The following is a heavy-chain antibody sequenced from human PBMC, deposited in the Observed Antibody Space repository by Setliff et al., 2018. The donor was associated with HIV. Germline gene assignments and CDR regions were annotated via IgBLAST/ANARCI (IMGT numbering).Heavy chain of an antibody. V-gene: IGHV4-39*01. J-gene: IGHJ4*02. CDR3: ARLHYWRIATDDY. D-gene: IGHD6-13*01. CDR1: GGSISSSNFY. CDR2: IYYSGTT. Sequence: PSETLSLTCTVSGGSISSSNFYWGWIRQPPGKGLEWIGNIYYSGTTYYNPSLKRRVTITVDTSKNQFSLKLSSVTDADTAVYYCARLHYWRIATDDYWGPGTLVTVSS.